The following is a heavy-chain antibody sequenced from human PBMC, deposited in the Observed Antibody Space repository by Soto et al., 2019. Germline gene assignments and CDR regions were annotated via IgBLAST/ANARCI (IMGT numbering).Heavy chain of an antibody. CDR3: ARERRGYYDSGGYVDY. Sequence: SVKVSCKASGGTFSTYAITWVRQAPGQGLEWMGRIIPIVDISNYAQKFQGRVTITADKSTRTAYMELSSLRSEDTAVYYCARERRGYYDSGGYVDYWGQGILVTVSS. CDR2: IIPIVDIS. V-gene: IGHV1-69*04. CDR1: GGTFSTYA. D-gene: IGHD3-22*01. J-gene: IGHJ4*02.